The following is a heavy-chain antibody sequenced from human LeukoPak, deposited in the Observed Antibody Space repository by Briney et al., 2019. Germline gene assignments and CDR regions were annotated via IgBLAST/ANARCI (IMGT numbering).Heavy chain of an antibody. CDR3: AAVTPWKGDAFDI. CDR2: ISSSGSTI. J-gene: IGHJ3*02. D-gene: IGHD1-1*01. V-gene: IGHV3-11*01. CDR1: GFTLSDYY. Sequence: GGSLRLSCAASGFTLSDYYMSWIRQAPGKGLEWVSYISSSGSTIYYADSVKGRFTISRDNAKNSLYLQMNSLRAEDTAVYYCAAVTPWKGDAFDIWGQGTMVTVSS.